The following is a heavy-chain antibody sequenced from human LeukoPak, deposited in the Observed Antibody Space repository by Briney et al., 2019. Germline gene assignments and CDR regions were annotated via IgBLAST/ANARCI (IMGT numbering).Heavy chain of an antibody. Sequence: GGSLRLSCAASGFTFSDYYMSWIRQAPGKGLEWLSYIGGSGTTIFYAHSVKGRFTISRDNAKNSLYLQMNSLRAEDKAVYYCARFAGSGSYYIDYWGQGTLITVSS. V-gene: IGHV3-11*01. CDR3: ARFAGSGSYYIDY. J-gene: IGHJ4*02. D-gene: IGHD3-10*01. CDR2: IGGSGTTI. CDR1: GFTFSDYY.